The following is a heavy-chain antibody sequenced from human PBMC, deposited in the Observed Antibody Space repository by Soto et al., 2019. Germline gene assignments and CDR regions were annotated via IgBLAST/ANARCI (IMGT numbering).Heavy chain of an antibody. D-gene: IGHD6-13*01. CDR1: VYRLIIKY. CDR2: INTRGGST. CDR3: ARAVTTAAPYVSDDDAFDI. J-gene: IGHJ3*02. Sequence: AAVTVSCTACVYRLIIKYIQCVRQAPGQGPEWMGVINTRGGSTSYSQNLQGRVTMTRDTSTSTVYMELSSLRSEDTAVYYCARAVTTAAPYVSDDDAFDIWGQGTTGTVS. V-gene: IGHV1-46*01.